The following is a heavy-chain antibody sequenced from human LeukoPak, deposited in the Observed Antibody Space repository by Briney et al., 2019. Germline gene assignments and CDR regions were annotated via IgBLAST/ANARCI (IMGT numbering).Heavy chain of an antibody. CDR2: MNPNSGNT. Sequence: ASVKASCKASGYIFTSYDISWVRQATGQGLEWMGWMNPNSGNTNYAQKFQGRVTMTRNTSISTAYMELSSLRSEDTAVYYCARGLVDWFDPWGQGTLVTVSS. V-gene: IGHV1-8*01. CDR1: GYIFTSYD. J-gene: IGHJ5*02. CDR3: ARGLVDWFDP.